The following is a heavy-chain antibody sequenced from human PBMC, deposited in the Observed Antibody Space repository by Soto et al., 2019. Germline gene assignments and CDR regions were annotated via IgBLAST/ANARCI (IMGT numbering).Heavy chain of an antibody. CDR2: IYYSGST. D-gene: IGHD3-10*01. Sequence: SETLSLTCTVSGGSISSGGYYWSWIRQHPGKGLEWIGYIYYSGSTYYNPSLKSRVTISVDTSKNQFSLKLSSVTAADTAVYYCARDQDGSGSYDGMDVWGQGTTVTVSS. CDR3: ARDQDGSGSYDGMDV. J-gene: IGHJ6*02. V-gene: IGHV4-31*03. CDR1: GGSISSGGYY.